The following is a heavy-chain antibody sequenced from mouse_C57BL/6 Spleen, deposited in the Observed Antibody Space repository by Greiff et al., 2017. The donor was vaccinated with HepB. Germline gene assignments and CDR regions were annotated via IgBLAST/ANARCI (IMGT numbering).Heavy chain of an antibody. D-gene: IGHD1-1*01. CDR2: IDPNSGGT. J-gene: IGHJ4*01. V-gene: IGHV1-72*01. Sequence: QVQLQQPGAELVKPGASVKLSCKASGYTFTSYWMHWVKQRPGRGLEWIGRIDPNSGGTKYNEKFKSKATLTVDKPSSTAYMQLSSLTSEDSAVYYCARTPLTTVVATGAMDYWGQGTSVTVSS. CDR3: ARTPLTTVVATGAMDY. CDR1: GYTFTSYW.